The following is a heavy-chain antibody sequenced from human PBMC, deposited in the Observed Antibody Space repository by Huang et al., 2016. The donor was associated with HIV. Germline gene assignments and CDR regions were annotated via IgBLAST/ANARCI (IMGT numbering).Heavy chain of an antibody. CDR3: ARVLGN. Sequence: EVQLVESGGGLVRPGGSLRLSCVASGFAFSNYTINWFRQTQGKKREWCSASTGRGDTHYVDSVTGRFTISRDNTKNSVYLQMGGLRSDDTGLYYCARVLGNWGQGTLVIVSS. J-gene: IGHJ4*02. CDR1: GFAFSNYT. V-gene: IGHV3-21*01. D-gene: IGHD3-10*01. CDR2: STGRGDT.